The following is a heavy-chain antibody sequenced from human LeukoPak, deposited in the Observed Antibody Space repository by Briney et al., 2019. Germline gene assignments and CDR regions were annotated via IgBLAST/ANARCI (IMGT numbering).Heavy chain of an antibody. CDR2: IFYRGST. D-gene: IGHD2-2*03. J-gene: IGHJ3*02. Sequence: GSLRLSCAASGFTFSSYGMSWVRQPPGKGLEWIGNIFYRGSTYYGPSLKSRVTISLDTSKNQFSLNLNSVTAADTAVYYCAKSNGYGLIDIWGQGTMVTVSS. CDR3: AKSNGYGLIDI. CDR1: GFTFSSYG. V-gene: IGHV4-38-2*01.